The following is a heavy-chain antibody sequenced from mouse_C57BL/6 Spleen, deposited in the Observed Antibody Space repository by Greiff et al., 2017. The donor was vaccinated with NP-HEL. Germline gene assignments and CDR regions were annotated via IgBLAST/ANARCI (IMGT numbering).Heavy chain of an antibody. V-gene: IGHV3-6*01. J-gene: IGHJ4*01. CDR3: ATTMRSLYYAMDY. Sequence: EVQVVESGPGLVKPSQSLSLTCSVTGYSITSGYYWNWIRQFPGNKLEWMGYISYDGSNNYNPSLKNRISITRDTSKNQFFLKLNSVTTEDTATYYCATTMRSLYYAMDYWGQGTSVTVSS. CDR1: GYSITSGYY. CDR2: ISYDGSN. D-gene: IGHD2-4*01.